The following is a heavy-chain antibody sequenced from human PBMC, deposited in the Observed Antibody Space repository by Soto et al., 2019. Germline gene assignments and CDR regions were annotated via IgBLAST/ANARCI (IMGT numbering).Heavy chain of an antibody. CDR3: ARGDSSTWYDY. CDR2: INPNTGGT. CDR1: GYTFTGYY. Sequence: GAAVKVSCKASGYTFTGYYINCVRQAPGQGLEWVGWINPNTGGTHFAQRFQGRVTMTRQTSISTAYMELSRLRSDDTAVYDCARGDSSTWYDYWGQGTLVTVSS. D-gene: IGHD6-13*01. J-gene: IGHJ5*01. V-gene: IGHV1-2*02.